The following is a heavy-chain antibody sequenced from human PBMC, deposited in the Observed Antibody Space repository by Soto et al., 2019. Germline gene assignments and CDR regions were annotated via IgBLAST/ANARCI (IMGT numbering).Heavy chain of an antibody. Sequence: GGSLRLSCAASGFTFSSCAMSWVRQAPGKGLEWVSAISGSGGSTYYADSVKGRFTISRDNSKNTLYLQMNSLRAEDTAVYYCAKIPNLSSSSRYFDYWGQGTLVTVSS. CDR2: ISGSGGST. CDR3: AKIPNLSSSSRYFDY. D-gene: IGHD6-6*01. J-gene: IGHJ4*02. CDR1: GFTFSSCA. V-gene: IGHV3-23*01.